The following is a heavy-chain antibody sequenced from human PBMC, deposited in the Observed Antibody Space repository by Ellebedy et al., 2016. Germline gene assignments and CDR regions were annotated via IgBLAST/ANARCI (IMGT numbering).Heavy chain of an antibody. V-gene: IGHV1-69*13. Sequence: SVKVSCXASGGTFSSYAISWVRQAPGQGLEWMGGIIPIFGTANYAQKFQGRVTITADESTSTAYMELSSLRSEDTAVYYCARDRLELRLGSWFNPWGQGTLVTVSS. CDR2: IIPIFGTA. J-gene: IGHJ5*02. CDR3: ARDRLELRLGSWFNP. CDR1: GGTFSSYA. D-gene: IGHD1-7*01.